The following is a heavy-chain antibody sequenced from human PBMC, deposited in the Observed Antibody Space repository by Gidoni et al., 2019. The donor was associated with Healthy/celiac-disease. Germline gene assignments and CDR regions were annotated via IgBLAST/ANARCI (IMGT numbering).Heavy chain of an antibody. CDR2: IYYSGST. D-gene: IGHD1-26*01. Sequence: QVQLQESGPGLVKPSETLSLTCTVSGGSISSYYWSWIRQPPGKGLEWIGYIYYSGSTNYNPSLKSRVTISVDTSKNQFSLKLSSVTAADTAVYYCASAGIVGAIDAFDIWGQGTMVTVSS. CDR1: GGSISSYY. CDR3: ASAGIVGAIDAFDI. J-gene: IGHJ3*02. V-gene: IGHV4-59*01.